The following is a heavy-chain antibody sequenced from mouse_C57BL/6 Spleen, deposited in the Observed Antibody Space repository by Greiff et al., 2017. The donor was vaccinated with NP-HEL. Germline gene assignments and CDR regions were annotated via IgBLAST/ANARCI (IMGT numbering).Heavy chain of an antibody. CDR3: ARSGITTVVATPFDY. D-gene: IGHD1-1*01. V-gene: IGHV1-69*01. CDR1: GYTFTSYW. CDR2: IDPSDSYT. J-gene: IGHJ2*01. Sequence: VQLKQPGAELVMPGASVKLSCKASGYTFTSYWMHWVKQRPGQGLEWIGEIDPSDSYTNYNQKFKGKSTLTVDKSSSTAYMQLSSLTSEDSAVYYCARSGITTVVATPFDYWGQGTTLTVSS.